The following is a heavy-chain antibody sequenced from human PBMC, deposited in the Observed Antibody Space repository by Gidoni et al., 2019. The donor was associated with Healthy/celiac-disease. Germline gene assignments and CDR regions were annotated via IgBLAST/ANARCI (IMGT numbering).Heavy chain of an antibody. J-gene: IGHJ6*02. Sequence: QVQLVQSGAEVKKPGSSVKVSCKASGGTFSSYAISWVRQAPGQGLEWMGGIIPIFGTANYAQKFQGRVTITADKSTSTAYMELSSLRSEDTAVYYCARDFSGSSPYYYYYGMDVWGQGTTVTVSS. V-gene: IGHV1-69*06. D-gene: IGHD1-26*01. CDR1: GGTFSSYA. CDR2: IIPIFGTA. CDR3: ARDFSGSSPYYYYYGMDV.